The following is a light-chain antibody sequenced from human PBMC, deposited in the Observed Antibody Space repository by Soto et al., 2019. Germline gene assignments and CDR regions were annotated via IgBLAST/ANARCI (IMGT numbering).Light chain of an antibody. CDR3: QQSYTTPPYT. Sequence: DIQMTQSPSSLSASVGDRIAITCRASQSISSYLNWYQQKAGKTPKLLIHYASTLQSGVPSRFSGSGFGTDFTLTISSLLPEDFGTYYCQQSYTTPPYTFGQGTRLEIK. CDR1: QSISSY. CDR2: YAS. V-gene: IGKV1-39*01. J-gene: IGKJ5*01.